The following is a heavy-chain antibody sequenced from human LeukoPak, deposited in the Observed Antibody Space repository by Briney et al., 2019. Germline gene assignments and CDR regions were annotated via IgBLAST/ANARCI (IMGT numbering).Heavy chain of an antibody. J-gene: IGHJ6*02. V-gene: IGHV3-48*04. D-gene: IGHD3-22*01. CDR1: GFTFSSYS. Sequence: GGSLRLSCAASGFTFSSYSMNWVRQAPGKGLEWVSYISSSSSTIYYADSVKGRFTISRDNAKNSLYPQMSSLRAEDTAVYYCAAKYYYDSSGYYPAPYYYYGMDVWGQGTTVTVSS. CDR3: AAKYYYDSSGYYPAPYYYYGMDV. CDR2: ISSSSSTI.